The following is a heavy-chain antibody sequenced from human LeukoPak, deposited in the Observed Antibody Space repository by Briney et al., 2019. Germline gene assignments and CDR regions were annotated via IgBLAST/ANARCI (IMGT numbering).Heavy chain of an antibody. J-gene: IGHJ4*02. CDR1: GYTFTGYY. V-gene: IGHV1-2*02. CDR3: ARDHHRYDYVWVL. Sequence: VASVKVSCKASGYTFTGYYMHWVRQAPGQGLEWMGWINPNSGGTNYAQKFQGRVTMTRDTSISTAYMELSRPRSDDTAVYYCARDHHRYDYVWVLWGQGTLVTVSS. CDR2: INPNSGGT. D-gene: IGHD3-16*01.